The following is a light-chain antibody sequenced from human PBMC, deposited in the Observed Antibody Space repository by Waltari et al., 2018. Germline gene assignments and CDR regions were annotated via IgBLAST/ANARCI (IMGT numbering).Light chain of an antibody. CDR3: QQSHSTPLT. J-gene: IGKJ4*01. V-gene: IGKV1-39*01. Sequence: DLPMTQCPSSLSAYVGDRVTITCRASRTIRIYLNWYQQKPGKAPKLLSYTASTLQPGVPSRFSGSGSGTDCTRTISSLQPEDCATYYCQQSHSTPLTFGGGTKVEIK. CDR1: RTIRIY. CDR2: TAS.